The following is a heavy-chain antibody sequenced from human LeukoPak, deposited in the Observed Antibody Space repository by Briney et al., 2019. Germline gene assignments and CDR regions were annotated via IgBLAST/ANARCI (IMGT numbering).Heavy chain of an antibody. CDR3: ARGSGYDRGHLRH. Sequence: PSETLSLTCTVSDSSIRRSYYYWGRIRRAPGKGLEWIGSIYYSGSTYHHPTRKSQLTITLDRSKNQFSMKRSCGNAAETAGHHCARGSGYDRGHLRHWGQVPLVTVSS. CDR1: DSSIRRSYYY. V-gene: IGHV4-39*07. CDR2: IYYSGST. J-gene: IGHJ1*01. D-gene: IGHD3-22*01.